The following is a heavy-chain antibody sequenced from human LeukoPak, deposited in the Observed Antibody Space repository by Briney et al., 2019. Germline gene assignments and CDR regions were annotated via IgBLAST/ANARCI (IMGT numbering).Heavy chain of an antibody. V-gene: IGHV3-30-3*01. D-gene: IGHD1-20*01. CDR1: GFTFSTCA. CDR2: VSYDGSDK. CDR3: ARDISGTGGFDP. Sequence: GGSLRLSCAASGFTFSTCAMHWVRQAPGKGLEWVAVVSYDGSDKYYADSVKGRLTISRDNSKNTVYLQMNSLRAEDTAVYYCARDISGTGGFDPRGQGTLVTVSS. J-gene: IGHJ5*02.